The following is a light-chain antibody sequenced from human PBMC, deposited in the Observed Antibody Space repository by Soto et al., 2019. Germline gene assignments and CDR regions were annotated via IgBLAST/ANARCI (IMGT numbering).Light chain of an antibody. Sequence: DIQMTQSPSSLSASVGDRVTITCRASQSIVTYLNWYLQKPGKAPKLLIYAASNLQSGVPSRFSGSGSGTDFTLTISSQQPEDFATYFCQQSYSTPPWTFGQGTKVEIK. CDR1: QSIVTY. CDR2: AAS. V-gene: IGKV1-39*01. J-gene: IGKJ1*01. CDR3: QQSYSTPPWT.